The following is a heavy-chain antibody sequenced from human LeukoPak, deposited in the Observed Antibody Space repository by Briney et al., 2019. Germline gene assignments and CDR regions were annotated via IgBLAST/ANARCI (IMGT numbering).Heavy chain of an antibody. Sequence: SETLSLTCTVSGGFISSYYWSWIRQPPGKGLVWIGYIYHSGSTNSNPSLKSRVTISVDMSKNQLSLKVSAVTAADTAVYYCARGGNSYGDYGYFDLWGRGTLVTVSS. CDR3: ARGGNSYGDYGYFDL. CDR1: GGFISSYY. CDR2: IYHSGST. V-gene: IGHV4-59*01. J-gene: IGHJ2*01. D-gene: IGHD4-17*01.